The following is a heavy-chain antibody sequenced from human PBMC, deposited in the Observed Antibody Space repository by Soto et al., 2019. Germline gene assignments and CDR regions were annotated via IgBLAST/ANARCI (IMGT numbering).Heavy chain of an antibody. V-gene: IGHV4-31*03. J-gene: IGHJ4*02. CDR2: IYYSGST. D-gene: IGHD4-17*01. CDR3: ARSPEATVTAFDY. CDR1: GGSISSGGYY. Sequence: QVQLQESCPGLVKPSQTLSLTCTVSGGSISSGGYYWSWIRQHPGKGLEWFGYIYYSGSTYYNPSLKSRVTISVDTSKNQFSLKLSSVTAADTAVYYCARSPEATVTAFDYWGQGTLVTVSS.